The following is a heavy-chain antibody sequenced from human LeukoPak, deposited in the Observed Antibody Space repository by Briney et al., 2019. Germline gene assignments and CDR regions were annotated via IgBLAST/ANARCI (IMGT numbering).Heavy chain of an antibody. CDR1: GYTFTSYY. CDR2: INPSGGST. CDR3: AKDGGLWVSAHWGDS. D-gene: IGHD7-27*01. J-gene: IGHJ4*02. V-gene: IGHV1-46*01. Sequence: ASVKVSCKASGYTFTSYYMHWVRQAPGHGLEWMGIINPSGGSTSYAQKFQGRVTMTRDTSTSTVYMELSSLRSEDTAVYYCAKDGGLWVSAHWGDSWGRGTLVTVSS.